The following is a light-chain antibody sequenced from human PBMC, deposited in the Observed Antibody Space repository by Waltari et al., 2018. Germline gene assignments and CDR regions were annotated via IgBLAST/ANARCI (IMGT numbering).Light chain of an antibody. V-gene: IGLV2-14*03. CDR2: DVS. CDR3: SSYAGGNSLGI. J-gene: IGLJ2*01. Sequence: QSALTQPASVSGSPGQPITISCTGTSSDIGAYKYVSCYQQHPGNAPLLILYDVSSRPSGVPNRFSGSKSGNTASLTISGLQADDDADYYCSSYAGGNSLGIFGAGTKLTVL. CDR1: SSDIGAYKY.